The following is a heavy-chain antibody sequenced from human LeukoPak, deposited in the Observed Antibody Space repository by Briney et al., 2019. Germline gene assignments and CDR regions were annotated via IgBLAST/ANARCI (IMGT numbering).Heavy chain of an antibody. V-gene: IGHV3-23*01. Sequence: PGGSLRLSCAASGFTFSAYAMSWVRQAPGKGLEWVSAISGSGGTTYYPDSVKGRFTISKDNAKNTVYLQMNSLRAEDTAVYYCVSFYETYWGRGTLVTVSS. J-gene: IGHJ4*02. CDR2: ISGSGGTT. CDR1: GFTFSAYA. D-gene: IGHD2/OR15-2a*01. CDR3: VSFYETY.